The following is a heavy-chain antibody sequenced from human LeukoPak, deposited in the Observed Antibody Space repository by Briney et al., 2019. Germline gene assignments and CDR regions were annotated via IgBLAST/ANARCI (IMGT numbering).Heavy chain of an antibody. D-gene: IGHD2-2*01. CDR1: GFTFSSYA. CDR2: ISYDGSNK. J-gene: IGHJ4*02. CDR3: ARAPRGIIVVVPAYSDY. Sequence: SGGSLRLSCAASGFTFSSYAMHWVRQAPGKGLEWVAVISYDGSNKYYADSVKGRFTISRDNSKNTLYLQMNSLRAEDTAVYYCARAPRGIIVVVPAYSDYWGQETLVTVSS. V-gene: IGHV3-30-3*01.